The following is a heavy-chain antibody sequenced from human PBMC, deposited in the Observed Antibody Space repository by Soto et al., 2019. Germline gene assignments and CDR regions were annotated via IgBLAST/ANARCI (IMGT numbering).Heavy chain of an antibody. V-gene: IGHV1-46*01. Sequence: ASVKVSFKASGYTFTSYYMHWVRQAPGQGLEWMGIINPSGGSTSYAQKFQGRVTMTRDTSTSTVYMELSSLRSEDTAVYYCARDAPHCSGGSCYPGGLDYWGQGTLVTVSS. J-gene: IGHJ4*02. CDR1: GYTFTSYY. D-gene: IGHD2-15*01. CDR2: INPSGGST. CDR3: ARDAPHCSGGSCYPGGLDY.